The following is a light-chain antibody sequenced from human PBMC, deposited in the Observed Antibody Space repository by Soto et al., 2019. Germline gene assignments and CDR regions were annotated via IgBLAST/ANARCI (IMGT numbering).Light chain of an antibody. Sequence: DIVMTQSPLSLPVTPGEPASISCRSSQSLLYGAGYMYVDWYLQKPGQPPHLLIFLGSNRASGVPDRFSGSVSGTDFTLKISRVETEGVGIYYCMQTLQTPYTFGQGTKLEIK. CDR2: LGS. J-gene: IGKJ2*01. V-gene: IGKV2-28*01. CDR3: MQTLQTPYT. CDR1: QSLLYGAGYMY.